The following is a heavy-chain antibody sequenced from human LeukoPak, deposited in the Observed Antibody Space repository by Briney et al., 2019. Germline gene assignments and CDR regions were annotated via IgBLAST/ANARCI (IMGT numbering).Heavy chain of an antibody. J-gene: IGHJ3*02. CDR3: ATDGDPPYYDILTGYYPAAFDI. D-gene: IGHD3-9*01. V-gene: IGHV1-24*01. Sequence: ASVKVSCKVSGYTLTELSMHWVRQAPGKGLEWMGGFDPEDGETIYAQKFQGRVTMTEDTSTDTAYMELSSLRSEDTAVYYCATDGDPPYYDILTGYYPAAFDIWGQGTMVAVSS. CDR2: FDPEDGET. CDR1: GYTLTELS.